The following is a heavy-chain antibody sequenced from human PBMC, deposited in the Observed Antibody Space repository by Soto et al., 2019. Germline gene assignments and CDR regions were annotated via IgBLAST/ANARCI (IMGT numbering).Heavy chain of an antibody. Sequence: EVQLLESGGGLVQPGGSLRLSCTASGFTFSNYAMSWVRQAPGKGLEWVSTISGSGDSTNYADSVKGQFAISRHNSNTMLYVQMDSLRVEDTAVYYCAKESRRSYCSGGICYGYFDYWGQGTLVTVSS. J-gene: IGHJ4*02. CDR2: ISGSGDST. CDR3: AKESRRSYCSGGICYGYFDY. CDR1: GFTFSNYA. V-gene: IGHV3-23*01. D-gene: IGHD2-15*01.